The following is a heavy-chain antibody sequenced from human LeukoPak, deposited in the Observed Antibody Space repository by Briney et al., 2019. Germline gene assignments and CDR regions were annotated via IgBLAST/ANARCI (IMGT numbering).Heavy chain of an antibody. D-gene: IGHD2-2*01. CDR3: ARHSADCSGSSCYLFDP. CDR2: IYYSGST. Sequence: PSETLSLTCTVSGGSISSGGYYWSWIRQHPGKGLEWIVYIYYSGSTYYNPSLKSRVTISVDTSKNQFSLKLSSVTAADTAVYYCARHSADCSGSSCYLFDPWGQGTLVTVSS. V-gene: IGHV4-31*03. J-gene: IGHJ5*02. CDR1: GGSISSGGYY.